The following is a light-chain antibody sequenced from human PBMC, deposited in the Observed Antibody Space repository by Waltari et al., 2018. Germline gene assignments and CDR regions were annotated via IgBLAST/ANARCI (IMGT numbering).Light chain of an antibody. Sequence: DIVMTQTPLSLSVSPGQPASISCKSSQSLLHRDGKTYLYWYLKRPGQSPQLLISEVSSRFSGLPDRFSGSVSGTDFTLKISRVEAEDVGLYYCMQGVHLPLTFGGGTKVEIQ. CDR1: QSLLHRDGKTY. CDR3: MQGVHLPLT. J-gene: IGKJ4*01. V-gene: IGKV2-29*03. CDR2: EVS.